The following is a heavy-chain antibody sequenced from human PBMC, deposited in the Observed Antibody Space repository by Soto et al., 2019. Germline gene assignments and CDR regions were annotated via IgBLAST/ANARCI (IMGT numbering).Heavy chain of an antibody. CDR2: MTTNSDI. Sequence: PGGSLRLSCAASGFTFTSYSIHWVRQAPGRGLEWVSAMTTNSDIYYADSVKGRFTISRDNAKNSVSLQMDNLRAEDTAVYFCAREETAWPRADGLDASGEGTTVAVYS. J-gene: IGHJ6*04. CDR1: GFTFTSYS. D-gene: IGHD2-21*02. V-gene: IGHV3-21*01. CDR3: AREETAWPRADGLDA.